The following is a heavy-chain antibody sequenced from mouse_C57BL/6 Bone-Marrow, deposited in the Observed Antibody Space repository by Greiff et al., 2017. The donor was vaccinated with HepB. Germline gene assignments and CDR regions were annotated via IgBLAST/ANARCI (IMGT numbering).Heavy chain of an antibody. V-gene: IGHV7-1*01. CDR3: ARDATGGAYWYVDV. CDR1: GFTFSDFY. Sequence: EVQLVESGGGLVQSGRSLRLSCATSGFTFSDFYMEWVRQAPGKGLEWIAASRNKANDYTTEYSASVKGRFIVSSDTSQSSLYLQRNALRAEDTAIDYWARDATGGAYWYVDVWGTGTTVTVSS. J-gene: IGHJ1*03. CDR2: SRNKANDYTT.